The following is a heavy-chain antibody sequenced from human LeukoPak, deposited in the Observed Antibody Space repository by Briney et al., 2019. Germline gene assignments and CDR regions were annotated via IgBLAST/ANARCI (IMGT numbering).Heavy chain of an antibody. CDR2: IYYSGST. J-gene: IGHJ3*02. CDR3: AMQQQLVQDAFDI. Sequence: SETLSLTCTVSGGSISSGDYYWSWIRQPPGKGLEWIGYIYYSGSTNYNPSLKSRVTISVDTSKDQFSLKLSSVTAADTAVYYCAMQQQLVQDAFDIWGQGTMVTVSS. CDR1: GGSISSGDYY. V-gene: IGHV4-30-4*08. D-gene: IGHD6-13*01.